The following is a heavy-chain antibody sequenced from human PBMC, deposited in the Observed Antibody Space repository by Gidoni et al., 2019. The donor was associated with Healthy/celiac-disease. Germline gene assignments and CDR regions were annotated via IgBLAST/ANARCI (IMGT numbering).Heavy chain of an antibody. CDR3: TTNEYSSSPGDY. D-gene: IGHD6-6*01. Sequence: EVQLVESGGGLVKPGRSLRLSCTASGFTFGDYAMSWFRQAPGKGLEWVGFIRSKAYGGTTEYAASVKGRFTISRDDSKSIAYLQMNSLKTEDTAVYYCTTNEYSSSPGDYWGQGTLVTVSS. CDR1: GFTFGDYA. J-gene: IGHJ4*02. CDR2: IRSKAYGGTT. V-gene: IGHV3-49*05.